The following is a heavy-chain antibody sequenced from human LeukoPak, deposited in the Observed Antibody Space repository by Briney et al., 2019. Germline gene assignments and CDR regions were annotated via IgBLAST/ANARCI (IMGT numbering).Heavy chain of an antibody. CDR3: ARLWGYYGSGSYYKNNWFDP. V-gene: IGHV7-4-1*02. CDR1: GYTFTSYA. D-gene: IGHD3-10*01. J-gene: IGHJ5*02. CDR2: INTNTGNP. Sequence: ASVKVSCKASGYTFTSYAMNWVRQAPGQGLEWMGWINTNTGNPTYAQGFTGRFVFSLDTSVSTAHLQISSLKAEDTAVYYCARLWGYYGSGSYYKNNWFDPWGQGTLVTVSS.